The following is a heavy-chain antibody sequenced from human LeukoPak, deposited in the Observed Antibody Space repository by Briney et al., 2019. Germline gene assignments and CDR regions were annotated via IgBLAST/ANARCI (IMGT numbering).Heavy chain of an antibody. CDR3: ARVDHSSTWFHVDY. Sequence: ASVNVSCKASGYTFTSYGLSWVRQAPGQGLEWMGWISGYNVNTNYAQRIQGRVTMTTDTSTGTAYMELRSLRSDDTAVYYCARVDHSSTWFHVDYWGQGSLVTVSS. CDR1: GYTFTSYG. D-gene: IGHD6-13*01. CDR2: ISGYNVNT. V-gene: IGHV1-18*01. J-gene: IGHJ4*02.